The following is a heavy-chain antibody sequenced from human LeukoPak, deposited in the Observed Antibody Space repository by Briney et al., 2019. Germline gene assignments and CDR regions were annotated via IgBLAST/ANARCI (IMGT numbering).Heavy chain of an antibody. Sequence: PGGSLRLSCAASGFTFNNYPTSSPRHPPPKPHHPTPTNQQTNKPTNYANPNKTPPTTPRNNPKNTLYLQMNTLRAEDTAVYYCAKLIRELDVSYDYWGQGALVTVSS. CDR1: GFTFNNYP. CDR2: NQQTNKPT. D-gene: IGHD1-7*01. J-gene: IGHJ4*02. V-gene: IGHV3-23*05. CDR3: AKLIRELDVSYDY.